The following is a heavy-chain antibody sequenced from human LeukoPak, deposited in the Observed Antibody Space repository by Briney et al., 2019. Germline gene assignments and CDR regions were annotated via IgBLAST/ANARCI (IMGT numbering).Heavy chain of an antibody. CDR1: GGSISSSSYY. Sequence: SETLSLTCTVSGGSISSSSYYWGWIRQPPGKGLEWSGSSYYSGSTYYNPSLKSRVTISLDTSKNQFSLKLSSVTAADTAVYYCARHPTRRDGYNFGYWGQGTLVTVSS. CDR3: ARHPTRRDGYNFGY. J-gene: IGHJ4*02. CDR2: SYYSGST. V-gene: IGHV4-39*01. D-gene: IGHD5-24*01.